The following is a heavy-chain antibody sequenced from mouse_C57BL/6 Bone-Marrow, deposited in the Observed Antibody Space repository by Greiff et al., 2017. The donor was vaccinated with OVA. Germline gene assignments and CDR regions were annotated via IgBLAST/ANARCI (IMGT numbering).Heavy chain of an antibody. J-gene: IGHJ2*01. V-gene: IGHV1-82*01. CDR1: GYTFTDYY. Sequence: VKLMESGPELVKPGASVKMSCKASGYTFTDYYMHWVKQSHGKGLEWIGRIYPGDGDTNYNGKFKGKATLTADKSSSTDYMQLSSLTSEDSAVYFCARSYYGSFDYWGQGTTLTVSS. CDR2: IYPGDGDT. D-gene: IGHD1-1*01. CDR3: ARSYYGSFDY.